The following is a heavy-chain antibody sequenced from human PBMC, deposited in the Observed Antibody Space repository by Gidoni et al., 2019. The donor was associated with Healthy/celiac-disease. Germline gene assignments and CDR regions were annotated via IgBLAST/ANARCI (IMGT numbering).Heavy chain of an antibody. V-gene: IGHV3-23*01. J-gene: IGHJ4*02. CDR3: AKDHGVGATTRGGYWFDY. CDR1: GFTFSSSA. D-gene: IGHD1-26*01. CDR2: ISGRGGST. Sequence: EVQLLESGGGLVQPGGSLRLSCAASGFTFSSSAMSWVRQAPGKGLEWVSAISGRGGSTYYADSVKGRFTISRDNSKNTLYLQRNSLRAEDTAVYYCAKDHGVGATTRGGYWFDYWGQGTLVTVSS.